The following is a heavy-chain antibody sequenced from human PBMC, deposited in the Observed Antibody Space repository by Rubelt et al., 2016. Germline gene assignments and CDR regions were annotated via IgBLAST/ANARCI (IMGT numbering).Heavy chain of an antibody. CDR3: AKRGDSSWSGFNY. D-gene: IGHD6-6*01. CDR1: GFTFSSYG. Sequence: VRLVESGGGLVKPGGSLRLSCAASGFTFSSYGMHWVRQAPGKGLEWVAVIWYDGSNKYYADSVKGRFTISRDNSKKTLYLQMNSLRAEDTAVYYCAKRGDSSWSGFNYWGQGTLVTVSS. CDR2: IWYDGSNK. V-gene: IGHV3-33*06. J-gene: IGHJ4*02.